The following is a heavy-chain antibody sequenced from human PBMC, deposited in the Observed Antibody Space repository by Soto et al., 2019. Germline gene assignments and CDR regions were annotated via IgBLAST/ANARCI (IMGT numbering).Heavy chain of an antibody. J-gene: IGHJ4*02. CDR1: GGSLRNSV. V-gene: IGHV1-69*01. CDR2: VIPILGTA. Sequence: QVQLVQSGAEVKKPGSSVKVSCTASGGSLRNSVISWVRQAPAQRLAWMGGVIPILGTANYAQKFQGRATMTADETTSTSYTDLSSLSHDDTAVYYCARLGHPGHWGPGTLVIVSS. CDR3: ARLGHPGH.